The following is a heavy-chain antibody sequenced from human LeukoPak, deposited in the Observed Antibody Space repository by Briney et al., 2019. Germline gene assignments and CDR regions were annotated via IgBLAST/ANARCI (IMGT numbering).Heavy chain of an antibody. CDR1: GGSISSYY. CDR2: IYYSGST. V-gene: IGHV4-59*01. D-gene: IGHD3-3*01. J-gene: IGHJ5*02. CDR3: ARGTRVTIFGVAYNWFDP. Sequence: KPSETLSLTCTVSGGSISSYYWSWIRQPAGKGLEWIGYIYYSGSTNYNPSLKSRVTISVDTSKDQFSLKLSSVTAADTAVYYCARGTRVTIFGVAYNWFDPWGQGTLVTVSS.